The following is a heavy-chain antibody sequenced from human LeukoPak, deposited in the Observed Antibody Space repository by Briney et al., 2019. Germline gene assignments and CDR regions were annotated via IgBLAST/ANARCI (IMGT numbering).Heavy chain of an antibody. CDR2: IYHSGST. Sequence: GTLSLTCAVSGGSISSSNWWSWVRQPPGKGLEWIGEIYHSGSTNYNPSLKSRVTISVDKSKNQFSLKLSSVTAADTAVYYCAREAHYDFWSGSSHGGVDVWGQGTTVTVSS. V-gene: IGHV4-4*02. CDR3: AREAHYDFWSGSSHGGVDV. J-gene: IGHJ6*02. D-gene: IGHD3-3*01. CDR1: GGSISSSNW.